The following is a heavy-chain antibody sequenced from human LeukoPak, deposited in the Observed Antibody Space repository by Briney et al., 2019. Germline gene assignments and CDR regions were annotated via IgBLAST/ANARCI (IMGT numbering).Heavy chain of an antibody. CDR3: ARRIQGMAPYYFDY. D-gene: IGHD5-24*01. CDR2: INSDGGSR. J-gene: IGHJ4*02. Sequence: GGSLRLSCTASLFTFSSYLMHCVRQAPGKGLVGVSRINSDGGSRSYADSVKGRFTISRDNAKNTLYLQMNSLRAEDTAVYYCARRIQGMAPYYFDYWGQGTLVTVSS. CDR1: LFTFSSYL. V-gene: IGHV3-74*01.